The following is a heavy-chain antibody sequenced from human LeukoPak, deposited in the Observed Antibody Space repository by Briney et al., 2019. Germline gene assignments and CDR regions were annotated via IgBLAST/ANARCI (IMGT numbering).Heavy chain of an antibody. CDR1: GFTFSSYA. J-gene: IGHJ4*02. CDR3: AKDLEPYTAVAGR. Sequence: GGSLRLSCAASGFTFSSYAMSWVRQAPGKGLEWVSAISGSGGSTYYADSVKGRFTISRDNSKNTLYLQMNSLRAEDTAVYYRAKDLEPYTAVAGRGGQGTLVTVSS. CDR2: ISGSGGST. D-gene: IGHD6-19*01. V-gene: IGHV3-23*01.